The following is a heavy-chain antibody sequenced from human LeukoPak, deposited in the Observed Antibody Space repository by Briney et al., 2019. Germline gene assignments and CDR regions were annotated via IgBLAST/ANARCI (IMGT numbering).Heavy chain of an antibody. V-gene: IGHV1-69*04. Sequence: ASVKVSCKASGGTFSSYAISWVRQAPGQGLEWMGRIIPILGIANYAQKFQGRVTITADKSTSTAYMELSSLRSEDTAVYYCARLGHYYYYGMDVWGQGTTVTVSS. CDR3: ARLGHYYYYGMDV. J-gene: IGHJ6*02. CDR2: IIPILGIA. CDR1: GGTFSSYA.